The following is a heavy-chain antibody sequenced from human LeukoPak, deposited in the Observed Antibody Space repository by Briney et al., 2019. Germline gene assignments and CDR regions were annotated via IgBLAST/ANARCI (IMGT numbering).Heavy chain of an antibody. Sequence: SVKVSCKASGGTFSSYAISWVRQAPGQGLEWMGRIIPIFGTANYAQKFQGRVTITTDESTSTAYMELSSPRSEDTAVYYCARGITMIFPDAFDIWGRGTMVTVSS. D-gene: IGHD3-22*01. CDR1: GGTFSSYA. CDR2: IIPIFGTA. V-gene: IGHV1-69*05. CDR3: ARGITMIFPDAFDI. J-gene: IGHJ3*02.